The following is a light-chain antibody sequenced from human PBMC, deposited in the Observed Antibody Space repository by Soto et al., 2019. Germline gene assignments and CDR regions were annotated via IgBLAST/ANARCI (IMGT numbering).Light chain of an antibody. CDR3: QQYGNSPCT. V-gene: IGKV3-20*01. CDR2: GAS. CDR1: QSLSSSY. Sequence: EIVLTQSPGTLSLSPGERATLSCRASQSLSSSYLAWYQQKPGQAPRLVIFGASTRAAGIPDRFGGSGSGTGFTLTISRLEPEDFAVYYCQQYGNSPCTFGQGTKVEIK. J-gene: IGKJ1*01.